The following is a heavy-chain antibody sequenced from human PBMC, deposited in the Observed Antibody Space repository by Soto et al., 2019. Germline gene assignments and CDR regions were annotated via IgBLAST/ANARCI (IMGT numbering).Heavy chain of an antibody. Sequence: QVQLVESGGGVVQPGRSLRLSCAASGFTFSSYGMHWVRQAPGKGLEWVAVIWYDGSNKYYADSVKGRFTISRDNSKNTLYLQMNSLRAEDTAVYYCAGLRGGSYYWGQGTLVTVSS. CDR2: IWYDGSNK. CDR3: AGLRGGSYY. CDR1: GFTFSSYG. V-gene: IGHV3-33*01. J-gene: IGHJ4*02. D-gene: IGHD1-26*01.